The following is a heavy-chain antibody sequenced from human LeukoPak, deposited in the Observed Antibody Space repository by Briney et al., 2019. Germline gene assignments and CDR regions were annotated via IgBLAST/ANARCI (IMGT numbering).Heavy chain of an antibody. CDR1: GFTFASYS. CDR2: ISGDSTYI. J-gene: IGHJ5*02. CDR3: ARDTSSSPHTSSWYGDTWFDP. V-gene: IGHV3-21*01. Sequence: GGSLRLSCAASGFTFASYSMNWVRQAPGKGLEWVSSISGDSTYIYNAGSVKGRFTISRDNAQASLYLQMISLRADDTAVYYCARDTSSSPHTSSWYGDTWFDPWGQGTLVTVSS. D-gene: IGHD6-13*01.